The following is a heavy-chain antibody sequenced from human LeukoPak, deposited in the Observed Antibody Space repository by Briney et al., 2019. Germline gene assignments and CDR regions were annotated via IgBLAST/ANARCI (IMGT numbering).Heavy chain of an antibody. J-gene: IGHJ6*03. Sequence: ASVKVSCKASGHTFTGYYMHWVRQAPGQGLEWMGWINPNSGGTNYAQKFQGRVTMTRDTSISTAYMELSRLRSDDTAVYYCARVRYYYDSSGYHYYMDVWGKGTTVTISS. D-gene: IGHD3-22*01. CDR1: GHTFTGYY. CDR2: INPNSGGT. V-gene: IGHV1-2*02. CDR3: ARVRYYYDSSGYHYYMDV.